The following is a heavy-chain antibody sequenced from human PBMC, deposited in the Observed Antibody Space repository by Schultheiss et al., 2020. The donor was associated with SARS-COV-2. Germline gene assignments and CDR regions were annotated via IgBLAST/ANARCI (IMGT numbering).Heavy chain of an antibody. CDR1: GGSISSSSYY. V-gene: IGHV4-39*07. D-gene: IGHD3-10*01. CDR3: ARGSGLLWFGELYYYYGMDV. Sequence: SETLSLTCTVSGGSISSSSYYWGWIRQPPGKGLEWIGSIYYSGSTYYNPSLKSRVTISVDTSKNQFSLKLSSVTAADTAVYYCARGSGLLWFGELYYYYGMDVWGQGTTVTVSS. CDR2: IYYSGST. J-gene: IGHJ6*02.